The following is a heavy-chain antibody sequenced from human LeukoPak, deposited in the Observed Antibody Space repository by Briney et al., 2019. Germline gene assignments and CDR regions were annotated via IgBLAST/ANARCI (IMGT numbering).Heavy chain of an antibody. CDR3: ASLDYDQVITGAFDS. V-gene: IGHV4-39*01. J-gene: IGHJ3*02. Sequence: ASETLSLTCTVSGGSISSSSYYWGCIRPPPGKGLGWTGSIYYSGSAYSSPSLKRPVTISVDPSTHPSSLKLSSVTAADTAVYYCASLDYDQVITGAFDSWGEGTMVTVSS. D-gene: IGHD3-22*01. CDR2: IYYSGSA. CDR1: GGSISSSSYY.